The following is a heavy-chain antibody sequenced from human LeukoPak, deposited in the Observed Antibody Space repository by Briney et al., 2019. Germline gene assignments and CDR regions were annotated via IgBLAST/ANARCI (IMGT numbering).Heavy chain of an antibody. V-gene: IGHV3-23*01. CDR1: GFTFSTYA. D-gene: IGHD1-20*01. CDR3: ARVGITGTNDY. Sequence: PGGSLRLSCAASGFTFSTYAMSWVRQAPGKGLEWVSAISGSGGRTYYADSVKGRFTISRDNAKNSLYLQMNSLRAEDTAVYYCARVGITGTNDYWGEGTLVTVSS. CDR2: ISGSGGRT. J-gene: IGHJ4*02.